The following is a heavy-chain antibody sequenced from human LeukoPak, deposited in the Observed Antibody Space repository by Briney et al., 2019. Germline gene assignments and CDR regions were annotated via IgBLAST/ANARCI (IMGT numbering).Heavy chain of an antibody. J-gene: IGHJ4*02. Sequence: GGSLRLSCAASGFTFSDYYMSWIRQAPGKGLEWVSYISSSSSTIYYADSVKGRFTISRDNAKNSLYLQMNSLRAEDTAVYYCARDHRAGAYYFDYWGQGTLVTVSS. CDR2: ISSSSSTI. D-gene: IGHD6-19*01. CDR3: ARDHRAGAYYFDY. V-gene: IGHV3-11*04. CDR1: GFTFSDYY.